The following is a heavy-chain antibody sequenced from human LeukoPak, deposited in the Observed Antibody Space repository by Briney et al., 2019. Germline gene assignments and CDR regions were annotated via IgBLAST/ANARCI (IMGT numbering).Heavy chain of an antibody. CDR3: ARHKRSWYYYMDV. J-gene: IGHJ6*03. CDR1: GGSFSGYY. V-gene: IGHV4-34*01. Sequence: PSETLSLTCAVYGGSFSGYYWSWIRQPPGKGLEWIGEINHSGSTNYNPSLKSRVTISVDTSKNQFSLKLSSVTAADTAVYYCARHKRSWYYYMDVWGKGTTVTISS. CDR2: INHSGST. D-gene: IGHD3-10*01.